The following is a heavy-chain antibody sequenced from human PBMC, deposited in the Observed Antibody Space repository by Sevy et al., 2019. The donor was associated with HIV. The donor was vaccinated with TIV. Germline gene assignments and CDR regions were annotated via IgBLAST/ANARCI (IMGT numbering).Heavy chain of an antibody. CDR1: GFTFDDYA. Sequence: SLKISCAASGFTFDDYAMHWVRQAPGKGLEWVSGISWNSGSIGYADSVKGRFTISRDNAKNSLYLQMNSLRAEDTALYYCAKGPSGEQWLVPLDYWGQGTLVTVSS. J-gene: IGHJ4*02. CDR2: ISWNSGSI. CDR3: AKGPSGEQWLVPLDY. V-gene: IGHV3-9*01. D-gene: IGHD6-19*01.